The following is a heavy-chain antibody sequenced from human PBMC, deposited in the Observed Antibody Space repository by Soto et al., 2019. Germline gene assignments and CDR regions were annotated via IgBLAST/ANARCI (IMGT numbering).Heavy chain of an antibody. CDR3: ATPGIAVAGTRHDPYYFAY. CDR2: ISGSGGST. Sequence: EVQLLESGGGLVQPGGSLRLSCAASGFTFSSYAMSWVRQAPGKGLEWGSAISGSGGSTYYADSVKGRFTISRDNSKNTLYLEMSSLRAEATAVYYCATPGIAVAGTRHDPYYFAYWGQGTLVTVSS. J-gene: IGHJ4*02. D-gene: IGHD6-19*01. V-gene: IGHV3-23*01. CDR1: GFTFSSYA.